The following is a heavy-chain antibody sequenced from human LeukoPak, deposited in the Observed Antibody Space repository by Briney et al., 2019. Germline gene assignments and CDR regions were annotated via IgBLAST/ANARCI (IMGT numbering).Heavy chain of an antibody. CDR3: EGRCQVGMCPKFDH. D-gene: IGHD2-21*01. J-gene: IGHJ4*02. CDR2: IDHSGRI. Sequence: SETLSLTCSVSGDSLGSGMSYWGWIRQAPGKGLTWIGSIDHSGRIFYNASFESRVAMSENTSKTEFSLKLTSVTATATAVYSCEGRCQVGMCPKFDHWGQGILVTVSS. V-gene: IGHV4-39*01. CDR1: GDSLGSGMSY.